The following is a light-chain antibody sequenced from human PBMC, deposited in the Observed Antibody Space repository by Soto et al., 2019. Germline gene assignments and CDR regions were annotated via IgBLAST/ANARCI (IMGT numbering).Light chain of an antibody. CDR3: QQFNSYPLT. V-gene: IGKV1-9*01. CDR1: QGIASS. J-gene: IGKJ4*01. CDR2: AAS. Sequence: DIHLTQSPSFLSASVGDRVTITCRASQGIASSLAWHQQKAGKAPKLLIYAASTLESGVPSRFSGSGPGTEFTLTISSLQPEDFAIYYCQQFNSYPLTFGGGTKVEIK.